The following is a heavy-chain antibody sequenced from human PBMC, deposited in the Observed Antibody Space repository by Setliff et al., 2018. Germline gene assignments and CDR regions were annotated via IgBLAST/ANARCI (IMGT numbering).Heavy chain of an antibody. CDR1: GYTFTNFG. Sequence: GASVKVSCKSSGYTFTNFGFHWLRQAPGQGLEWMAMIITSTGKTSYAQKFHGRVTVTTDTYTGTGYMELRSLRSDDTAMCFCARFGGSCSSSSCYASDLWGQGTMVTVSS. D-gene: IGHD2-2*01. V-gene: IGHV1-18*01. J-gene: IGHJ3*01. CDR3: ARFGGSCSSSSCYASDL. CDR2: IITSTGKT.